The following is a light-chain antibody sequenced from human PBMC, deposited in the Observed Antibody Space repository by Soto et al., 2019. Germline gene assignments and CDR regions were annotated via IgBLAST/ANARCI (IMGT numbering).Light chain of an antibody. CDR1: SSNIGAGYD. CDR3: QSYDSSLSGVV. J-gene: IGLJ2*01. V-gene: IGLV1-40*01. CDR2: GNS. Sequence: QAVVTQPPSVSGAPGQRVTISCTGSSSNIGAGYDVHWYQNLPGTAPKLLISGNSNRPSGVPDRFSGSKSGTSASLAITGLQAEDEADYYCQSYDSSLSGVVFGGGTKLTVL.